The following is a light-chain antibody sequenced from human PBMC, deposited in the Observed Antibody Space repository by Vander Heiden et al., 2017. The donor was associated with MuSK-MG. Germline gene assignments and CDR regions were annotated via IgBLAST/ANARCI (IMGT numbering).Light chain of an antibody. Sequence: IQMTQSPSSLSASVGDRVTITCRASQSISSYLNWYQQKPGKAPKLLIYAASSLQSGVPSRFSGSGSGTDFTLTISRLQPEDFATYYCQQRDSTPYTVGQGTKLDIK. CDR2: AAS. J-gene: IGKJ2*01. V-gene: IGKV1-39*01. CDR3: QQRDSTPYT. CDR1: QSISSY.